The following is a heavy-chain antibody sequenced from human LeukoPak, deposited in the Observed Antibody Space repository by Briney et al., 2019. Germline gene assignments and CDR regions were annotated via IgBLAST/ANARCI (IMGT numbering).Heavy chain of an antibody. CDR1: DYTFTSYG. D-gene: IGHD3-9*01. CDR3: ARSSSVTVPGYYFDY. J-gene: IGHJ4*02. CDR2: ISAYNGNT. Sequence: GASVKVSCKASDYTFTSYGISWVRQAPGQGLEWMGWISAYNGNTNYAQKLQGRVTMTTDTSTSTAYMELRSLRPDDTAVYYCARSSSVTVPGYYFDYWGQGTLVTVSS. V-gene: IGHV1-18*01.